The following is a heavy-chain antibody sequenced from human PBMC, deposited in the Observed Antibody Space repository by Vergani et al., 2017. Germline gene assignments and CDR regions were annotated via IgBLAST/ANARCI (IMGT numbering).Heavy chain of an antibody. V-gene: IGHV1-69*01. J-gene: IGHJ6*03. CDR1: GGTFSSYA. CDR2: IIPIFGTA. D-gene: IGHD1-1*01. CDR3: ARARTKVNWNGRRGSGGYYYYFMDV. Sequence: QVQLVQSGAEVKKPGSSVKVSCKASGGTFSSYAISWVRQAPGQGLEWMGGIIPIFGTANYAQKFQGRVTITADESTSTAYMELSSLRSEDTAVYYCARARTKVNWNGRRGSGGYYYYFMDVWGKGTTVTVSS.